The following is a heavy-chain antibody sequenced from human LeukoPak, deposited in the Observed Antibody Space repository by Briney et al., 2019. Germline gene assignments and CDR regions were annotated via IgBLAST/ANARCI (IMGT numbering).Heavy chain of an antibody. J-gene: IGHJ4*02. CDR2: IYPGDSDT. D-gene: IGHD3-9*01. V-gene: IGHV5-51*01. CDR3: ARLGGYYDILTPPSGFDY. CDR1: GYSFTSYW. Sequence: GESLKISCKGSGYSFTSYWIGWVRQMPGKGLEWMGIIYPGDSDTRYSPSFQGQVTISADKSISTAYLQWSSLKASDTAMYYCARLGGYYDILTPPSGFDYWGQGTLVTVSS.